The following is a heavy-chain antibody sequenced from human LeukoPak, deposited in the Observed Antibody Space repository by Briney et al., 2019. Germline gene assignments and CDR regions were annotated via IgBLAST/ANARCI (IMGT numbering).Heavy chain of an antibody. CDR2: ISGSGGST. CDR3: ARDRGWNTHSFDL. CDR1: GFTFDIYA. V-gene: IGHV3-23*01. D-gene: IGHD1/OR15-1a*01. Sequence: PGGSLRLSCAASGFTFDIYAFIWVRQAPGKGLEWVSSISGSGGSTYYADTVKGRFTIFRDKSKNTVFLQMTALRAEDTALYYFARDRGWNTHSFDLWGQGTMVSVSS. J-gene: IGHJ3*01.